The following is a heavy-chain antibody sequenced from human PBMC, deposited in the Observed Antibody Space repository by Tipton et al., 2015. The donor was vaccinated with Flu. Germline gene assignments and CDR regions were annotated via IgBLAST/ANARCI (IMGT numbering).Heavy chain of an antibody. V-gene: IGHV4-34*01. CDR3: ARGPVVRRAVTIGASGVWKNAKGLDY. CDR1: GGSLNYYS. CDR2: IDDRGST. Sequence: LRLSCAVYGGSLNYYSWSWIRQPLGRGLEWVGEIDDRGSTNYDPSLKTRVTMSVDMSKNQFSLKLNSVTAADTAVYYCARGPVVRRAVTIGASGVWKNAKGLDYWGQGILVIVSS. J-gene: IGHJ4*02. D-gene: IGHD1/OR15-1a*01.